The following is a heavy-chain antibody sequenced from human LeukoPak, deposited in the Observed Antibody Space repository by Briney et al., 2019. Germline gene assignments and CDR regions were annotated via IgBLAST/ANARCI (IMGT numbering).Heavy chain of an antibody. J-gene: IGHJ4*02. CDR2: IGSNGVNT. CDR3: AEDQQLQPFHY. CDR1: GFTFSTYA. V-gene: IGHV3-23*01. D-gene: IGHD2-2*01. Sequence: GGSLRLSCTASGFTFSTYAMGWTRQAPGKGPEWVSGIGSNGVNTYYADSAKGRFTISRDNSKNTVYLQMNSLRAEDTSVYYCAEDQQLQPFHYWGQGTLVTVSS.